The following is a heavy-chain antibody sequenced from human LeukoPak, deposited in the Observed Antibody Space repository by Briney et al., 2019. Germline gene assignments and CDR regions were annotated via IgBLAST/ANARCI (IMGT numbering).Heavy chain of an antibody. Sequence: PGGSLRLSCAASGFTFSSYEMNWVRQPPGKGLEWLGSIYSSGSTYYNPSLKSRVTVSFDTSKNQFSLSLTSVTAADTAVYYCTKRRGYSFGFDYYYMDVWGKGTTVTISS. V-gene: IGHV4-39*01. J-gene: IGHJ6*03. CDR3: TKRRGYSFGFDYYYMDV. CDR1: GFTFSSYE. D-gene: IGHD5-18*01. CDR2: IYSSGST.